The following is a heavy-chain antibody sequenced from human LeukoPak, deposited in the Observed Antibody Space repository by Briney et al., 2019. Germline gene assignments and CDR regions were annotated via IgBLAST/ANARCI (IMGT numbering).Heavy chain of an antibody. CDR2: ISYDGSNK. Sequence: PGGSLRLSCAASGFTFSSYAMHWVRQAPGKGLEWVAVISYDGSNKYYADSVKGRFTISRDNSKNTLYLQMNSLRAEDTAVYYCAKVFSYGPPGFDYWGQGTLVTVSS. CDR3: AKVFSYGPPGFDY. V-gene: IGHV3-30-3*01. D-gene: IGHD5-18*01. CDR1: GFTFSSYA. J-gene: IGHJ4*02.